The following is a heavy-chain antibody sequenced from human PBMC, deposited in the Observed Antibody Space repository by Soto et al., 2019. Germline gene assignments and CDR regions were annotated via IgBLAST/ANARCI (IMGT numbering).Heavy chain of an antibody. Sequence: QLQLQESGPGLVKPSETLSLTCTVSGGSISSSSYYWGWIRQPPGKGLEWIGSIYYSGSTYYNPSIKSRVTISVDTSKNQFFLKLSSVTAADTAVYYCARRHRITTFGVVTQDYWGQGTLVTVSS. CDR2: IYYSGST. V-gene: IGHV4-39*01. CDR1: GGSISSSSYY. D-gene: IGHD3-3*01. J-gene: IGHJ4*02. CDR3: ARRHRITTFGVVTQDY.